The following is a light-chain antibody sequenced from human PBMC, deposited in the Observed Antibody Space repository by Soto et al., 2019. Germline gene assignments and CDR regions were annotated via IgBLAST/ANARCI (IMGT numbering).Light chain of an antibody. CDR3: QQYYSYPRT. CDR2: AAP. Sequence: AIRMTQSPSSFSASTGDRVTITCRASQGISSYLAWYQQQPGKAPKLLIYAAPTLQSGVPSRFSGSGSGTDFTLTISCLQSEDFATYYCQQYYSYPRTFGQGTKVEIK. J-gene: IGKJ1*01. CDR1: QGISSY. V-gene: IGKV1-8*01.